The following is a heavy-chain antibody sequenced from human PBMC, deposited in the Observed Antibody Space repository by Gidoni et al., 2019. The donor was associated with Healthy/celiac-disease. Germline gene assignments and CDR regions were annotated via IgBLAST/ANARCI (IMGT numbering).Heavy chain of an antibody. CDR1: GFTFRSSG. D-gene: IGHD2-2*02. CDR2: RSYDGSNK. Sequence: VVQPGRSLRLSCAASGFTFRSSGMQWVRQAPGKGLEWVAVRSYDGSNKYYADSVKGRFTISRDNSKNTLYLQMNSLRAEDTAVYYCARDGMWCSSTSCYTNFDYWGQGTLVTVSS. V-gene: IGHV3-30*03. CDR3: ARDGMWCSSTSCYTNFDY. J-gene: IGHJ4*02.